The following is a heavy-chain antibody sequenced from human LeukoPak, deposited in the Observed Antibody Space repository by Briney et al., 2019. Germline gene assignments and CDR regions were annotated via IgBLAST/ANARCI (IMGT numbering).Heavy chain of an antibody. V-gene: IGHV3-74*03. D-gene: IGHD3-10*01. CDR2: INRDGSAT. CDR3: ARDKKSGESSEIDY. J-gene: IGHJ4*02. Sequence: GGSLRLSCAASGFTFSNYWVHWVRQAPGKGLVWVSRINRDGSATKYADSVKGRFTVSRDNTKNTLNLQMNSLRAEDTAVYYCARDKKSGESSEIDYWGQGTLVTVSS. CDR1: GFTFSNYW.